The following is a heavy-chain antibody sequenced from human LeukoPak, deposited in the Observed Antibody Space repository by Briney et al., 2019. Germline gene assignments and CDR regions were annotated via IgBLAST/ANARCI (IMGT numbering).Heavy chain of an antibody. D-gene: IGHD2-2*01. J-gene: IGHJ4*02. Sequence: PRGSLRLSCAASGFTFSSYAMSWVRQAPGKGLEWVSAISGSGGSTYYADSVKGRFTISRDNSKNTLYLQMNSLRAEDTAVYYCAKDGETYCSSTSCKPDYWGQGTLVTVSS. CDR1: GFTFSSYA. CDR3: AKDGETYCSSTSCKPDY. V-gene: IGHV3-23*01. CDR2: ISGSGGST.